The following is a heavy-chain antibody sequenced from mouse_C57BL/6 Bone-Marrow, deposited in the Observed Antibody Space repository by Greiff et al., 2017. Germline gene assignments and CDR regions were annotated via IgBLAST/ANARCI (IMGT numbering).Heavy chain of an antibody. CDR2: IRLKSDNYAT. CDR3: TVRYPGY. Sequence: EVKVEESGGGLVQPGGSMKLSCVASGFTFSNYWMNWVRQSPEKGLEWVAQIRLKSDNYATHYAESVKGRFTISSDDSKSSVYLQMNNLRAEDTGIYYCTVRYPGYWGQGTTLTVSS. V-gene: IGHV6-3*01. CDR1: GFTFSNYW. J-gene: IGHJ2*01. D-gene: IGHD1-1*01.